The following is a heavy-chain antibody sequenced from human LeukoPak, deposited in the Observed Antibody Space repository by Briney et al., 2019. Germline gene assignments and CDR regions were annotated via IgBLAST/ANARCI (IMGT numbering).Heavy chain of an antibody. CDR1: GGSISSYY. V-gene: IGHV4-59*01. CDR3: AYGDGSGSYSRPPDY. D-gene: IGHD3-10*01. Sequence: PSETLSLTRTVSGGSISSYYWSWIRQPPGTGLEWIGYISYSGSTNYNPSLKSRVTITVDMSKNQFSLRLSSVTAADTAVYYCAYGDGSGSYSRPPDYWGQGTLVTVSS. J-gene: IGHJ4*02. CDR2: ISYSGST.